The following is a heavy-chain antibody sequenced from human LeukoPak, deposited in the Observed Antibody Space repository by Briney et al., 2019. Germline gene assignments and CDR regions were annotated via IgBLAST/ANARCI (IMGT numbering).Heavy chain of an antibody. CDR1: GFTFSSYG. J-gene: IGHJ6*03. V-gene: IGHV3-30*03. CDR2: ISYDGSNK. D-gene: IGHD3-3*01. Sequence: GGSLRLSCAASGFTFSSYGMHWVRQAPGKGLEWVAVISYDGSNKYYADSVKGRFTISRDNSKNTLYLQMNSLRAEDTAVYYCAGFVLRFLEWSRRQDYMDVWGKGPRSPSP. CDR3: AGFVLRFLEWSRRQDYMDV.